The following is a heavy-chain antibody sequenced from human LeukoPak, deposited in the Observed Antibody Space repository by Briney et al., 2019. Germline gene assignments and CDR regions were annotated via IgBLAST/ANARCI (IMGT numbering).Heavy chain of an antibody. Sequence: GGSLRLSCAASGLTFSNYGMNWVRQAPGKGLEWVSGISGSGDTTYYADSVKGGFTLSRDNSKNTLYLQMNRLRAEDTAVYYCAKDVSWGSYITWGQGTLVTVSS. CDR3: AKDVSWGSYIT. CDR2: ISGSGDTT. D-gene: IGHD3-16*01. V-gene: IGHV3-23*01. J-gene: IGHJ5*02. CDR1: GLTFSNYG.